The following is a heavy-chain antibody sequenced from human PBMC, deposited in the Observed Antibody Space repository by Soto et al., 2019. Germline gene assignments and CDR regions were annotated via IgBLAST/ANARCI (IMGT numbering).Heavy chain of an antibody. Sequence: GESLKISCKGSGYTFTSHWIGWVRQMPGKGLEWMGIIYPGDSDTRYSPSFQGQVTISADKSISTAYLQWSRLKASDTAMYYCASTAPTSTTRVRGVIPDAPHAFDIWCQGKMVSVS. CDR1: GYTFTSHW. CDR3: ASTAPTSTTRVRGVIPDAPHAFDI. D-gene: IGHD3-10*01. CDR2: IYPGDSDT. J-gene: IGHJ3*02. V-gene: IGHV5-51*01.